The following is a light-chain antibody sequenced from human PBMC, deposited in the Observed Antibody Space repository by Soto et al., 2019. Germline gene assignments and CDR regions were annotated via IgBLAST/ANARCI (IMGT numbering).Light chain of an antibody. CDR3: SSYAGTYIF. CDR2: DVS. Sequence: QSVLTQPPSASGSPGQSVAISCTGTSSDVGGYDYVSWYQQHPGKAPKLMIYDVSKRPSGVPDRFSGSKSGNTASLTVSGLQAEDEADYYCSSYAGTYIFFGTGTKLTVL. V-gene: IGLV2-8*01. CDR1: SSDVGGYDY. J-gene: IGLJ1*01.